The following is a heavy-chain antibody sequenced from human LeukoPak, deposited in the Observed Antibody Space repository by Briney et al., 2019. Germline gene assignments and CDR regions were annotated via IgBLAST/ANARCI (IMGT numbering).Heavy chain of an antibody. V-gene: IGHV3-30-3*01. D-gene: IGHD1-7*01. CDR3: ARDLGELTHYDY. Sequence: GGSLRLSCAASGFTFSSYTMHWVRQAPGKSLEWVAVISFDGSNKYYADSAKGRFTISRDSSKNTLYLQMNSLRAEDTAVYYCARDLGELTHYDYWGQGTLVTVSS. J-gene: IGHJ4*02. CDR2: ISFDGSNK. CDR1: GFTFSSYT.